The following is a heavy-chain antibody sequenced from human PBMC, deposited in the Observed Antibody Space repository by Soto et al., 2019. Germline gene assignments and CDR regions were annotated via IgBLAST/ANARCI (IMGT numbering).Heavy chain of an antibody. V-gene: IGHV5-51*01. D-gene: IGHD6-6*01. Sequence: GESLKISCQGSGYIFTSYWIGWVRQMPGKGLEWMGIIYPGDSDTRYSPSFQGQVTISADKSTSTAYLQWSSLKASDTAMYYCARQLYTSSSSPAYWGQGTLVTVSS. CDR3: ARQLYTSSSSPAY. J-gene: IGHJ4*02. CDR2: IYPGDSDT. CDR1: GYIFTSYW.